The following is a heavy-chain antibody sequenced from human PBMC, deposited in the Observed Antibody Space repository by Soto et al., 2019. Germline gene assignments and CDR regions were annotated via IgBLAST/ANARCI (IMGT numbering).Heavy chain of an antibody. J-gene: IGHJ4*02. CDR1: GFTFSSYA. D-gene: IGHD6-19*01. CDR2: ISGSGGST. Sequence: EVQLLESGGGLGQPGGSLRLSCAASGFTFSSYAMSWVRKAPGKGLEWVSAISGSGGSTYYVDSVKGRFTISRDNSKNTRYLQRNSLRAEDTAVYYCAKVGYSSVWYAPLDYWGQGTLVPVSS. CDR3: AKVGYSSVWYAPLDY. V-gene: IGHV3-23*01.